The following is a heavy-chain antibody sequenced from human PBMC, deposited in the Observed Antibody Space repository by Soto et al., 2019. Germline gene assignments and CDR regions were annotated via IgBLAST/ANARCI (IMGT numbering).Heavy chain of an antibody. CDR3: TRHIERYSGYFDY. J-gene: IGHJ4*02. CDR2: IRSKANSYAT. D-gene: IGHD5-12*01. V-gene: IGHV3-73*01. CDR1: GFTFSGSA. Sequence: GGSLRLSCAASGFTFSGSAVHWVRQASGKGLEWVGRIRSKANSYATAYAASVKGRFTISRDDSKNTAYLHMNSLKTEDTAVYYCTRHIERYSGYFDYWGQGTLVTVSS.